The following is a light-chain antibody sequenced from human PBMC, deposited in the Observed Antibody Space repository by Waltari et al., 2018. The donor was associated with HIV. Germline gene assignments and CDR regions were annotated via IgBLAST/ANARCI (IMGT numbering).Light chain of an antibody. J-gene: IGLJ3*02. CDR3: NSFTDTDTWV. Sequence: QSALTQPASVSGSPGHSVSISCSATIGDVGSYNLVPCYQQYPARAPPRIIDGVSSRPSGVSDRFSGSKVGNTASLTMSGLRADDEVDYYCNSFTDTDTWVFGGGTKLTLL. V-gene: IGLV2-14*03. CDR1: IGDVGSYNL. CDR2: GVS.